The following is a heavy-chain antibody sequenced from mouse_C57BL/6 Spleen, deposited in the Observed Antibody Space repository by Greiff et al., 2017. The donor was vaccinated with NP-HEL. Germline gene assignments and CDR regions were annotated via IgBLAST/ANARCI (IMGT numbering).Heavy chain of an antibody. CDR1: GYTFTNYW. Sequence: VQLQQSGAELVRPGTSVKMSCKASGYTFTNYWIGWAKQRPGHGLEWIGDIYPGGGYTNYNEKFKGKATLTADKSSSTAYMQFSSLTSEDSAIYYCARSYYYGSEYYFDYWGQGTTLTVSS. J-gene: IGHJ2*01. CDR3: ARSYYYGSEYYFDY. CDR2: IYPGGGYT. V-gene: IGHV1-63*01. D-gene: IGHD1-1*01.